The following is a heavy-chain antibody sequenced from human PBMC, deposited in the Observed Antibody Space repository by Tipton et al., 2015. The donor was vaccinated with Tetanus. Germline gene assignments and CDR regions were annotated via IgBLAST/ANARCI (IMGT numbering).Heavy chain of an antibody. Sequence: TLSLTCTVSGVSVRSYYWSWIRQSPDKGLEWLGDVIYDGTSYYNPSLNSRVKISLDTSMNQVSLTLTSVTAADTALYYCARGVPYSTTMGSDWLDPWGQGILVTVSS. CDR2: VIYDGTS. V-gene: IGHV4-34*01. CDR1: GVSVRSYY. D-gene: IGHD2-2*01. J-gene: IGHJ5*02. CDR3: ARGVPYSTTMGSDWLDP.